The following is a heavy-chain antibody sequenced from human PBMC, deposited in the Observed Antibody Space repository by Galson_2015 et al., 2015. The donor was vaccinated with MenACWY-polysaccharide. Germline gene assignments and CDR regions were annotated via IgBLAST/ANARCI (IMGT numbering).Heavy chain of an antibody. CDR1: GYTFTSYD. V-gene: IGHV1-8*01. D-gene: IGHD6-19*01. CDR3: ARGRRDTAVAAPAAVLLDY. Sequence: SVKVSCKASGYTFTSYDINWVRQATGQRLEWMGWMNPNSGNTGYAQKFQGRVTMTRNTSISTAYMELSSLISEDTAVYYCARGRRDTAVAAPAAVLLDYWGQGILVTVSS. CDR2: MNPNSGNT. J-gene: IGHJ4*02.